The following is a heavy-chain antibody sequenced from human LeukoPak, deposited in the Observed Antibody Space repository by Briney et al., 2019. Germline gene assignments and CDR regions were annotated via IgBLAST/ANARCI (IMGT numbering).Heavy chain of an antibody. J-gene: IGHJ1*01. D-gene: IGHD2/OR15-2a*01. CDR1: GFTFSSYS. CDR2: INGDGSET. Sequence: GGSLRLSCAASGFTFSSYSMNWVRQAPGKGLVWVSRINGDGSETYYADSVKGRFTSSRDNAKNMVFLQMNNLRAEDTAVYYCVRDIREYDFWGQGTLVTVSS. CDR3: VRDIREYDF. V-gene: IGHV3-74*01.